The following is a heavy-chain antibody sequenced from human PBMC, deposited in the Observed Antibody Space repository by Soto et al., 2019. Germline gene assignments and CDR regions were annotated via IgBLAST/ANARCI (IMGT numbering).Heavy chain of an antibody. CDR2: IFPSDSDT. J-gene: IGHJ5*02. Sequence: PGASLKISCRTSGYRFTSYWIAWVRQMPGKGLEWMGIIFPSDSDTRYSPSFHGQVTLSADRSTSTVFPQWARLNASDTAVYFCARKDKSGYFNWFDPWGKGTMVTVSS. V-gene: IGHV5-51*01. D-gene: IGHD3-22*01. CDR1: GYRFTSYW. CDR3: ARKDKSGYFNWFDP.